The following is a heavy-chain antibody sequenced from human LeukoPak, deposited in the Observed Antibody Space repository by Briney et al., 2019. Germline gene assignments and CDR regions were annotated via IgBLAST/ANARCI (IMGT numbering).Heavy chain of an antibody. CDR3: PRRPRRWLRFGGFDY. CDR2: INHSGST. CDR1: GGSFSGYY. J-gene: IGHJ4*02. V-gene: IGHV4-34*01. D-gene: IGHD5-12*01. Sequence: SETLSLTCAVYGGSFSGYYWSWIRQPPGKGLEWSGEINHSGSTNYNPSLKSRVTISVDTSKNQFSLKLSSVTAADTAVYYCPRRPRRWLRFGGFDYWGQGTLVTVSS.